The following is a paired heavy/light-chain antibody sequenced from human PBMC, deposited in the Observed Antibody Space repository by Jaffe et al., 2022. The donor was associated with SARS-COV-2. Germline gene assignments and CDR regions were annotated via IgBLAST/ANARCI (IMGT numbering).Light chain of an antibody. CDR2: KAT. CDR3: QHYNSYFPT. V-gene: IGKV1-5*03. J-gene: IGKJ1*01. CDR1: QSISSW. Sequence: DIQMTQSPSTLSASVGDRVTITCRASQSISSWLAWYQQKPGKAPKLLIYKATSLESGVPSRFSGGESGTEFTLTISSLQPDDFATYYCQHYNSYFPTFGQGTRVEIK.
Heavy chain of an antibody. CDR1: GYTFSNYD. CDR2: MNPNSGNT. Sequence: QVQLVQSGAEVKKPGASVKVSCKASGYTFSNYDINWVRQASGQGLEWMGWMNPNSGNTGYAQKFQGRVTMTRDTSTSTAYMELSSLTSEDTAVYYCARAPRYYYDTGSYEDYWGQGTLVTISS. J-gene: IGHJ4*02. V-gene: IGHV1-8*01. CDR3: ARAPRYYYDTGSYEDY. D-gene: IGHD3-10*01.